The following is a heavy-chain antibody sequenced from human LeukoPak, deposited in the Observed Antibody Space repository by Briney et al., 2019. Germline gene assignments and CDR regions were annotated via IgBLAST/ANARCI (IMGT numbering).Heavy chain of an antibody. Sequence: PSETLSLTCTVSGGSISSSSYYWGWIRQPPGKGLEWIGSIYYSGSTYYNPSLKSRVTISVDTSKNQFSLKLSSVTAADTAVYYCARDRVPVAGTWGYYFDYWGQGTLVTVSP. CDR3: ARDRVPVAGTWGYYFDY. V-gene: IGHV4-39*07. CDR1: GGSISSSSYY. J-gene: IGHJ4*02. CDR2: IYYSGST. D-gene: IGHD6-19*01.